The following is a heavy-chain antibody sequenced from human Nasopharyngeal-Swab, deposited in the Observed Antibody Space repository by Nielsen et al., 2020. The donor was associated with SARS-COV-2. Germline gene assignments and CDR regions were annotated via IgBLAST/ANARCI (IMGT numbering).Heavy chain of an antibody. J-gene: IGHJ4*02. CDR2: IWYDGTNE. D-gene: IGHD3-10*02. V-gene: IGHV3-33*01. CDR3: ARGGVSGTYVFFDS. Sequence: VCHAAGRGLEWVAVIWYDGTNEDYVDSVKGRFTISRDNSKNTLYLQMNSLRAEDTAVYYCARGGVSGTYVFFDSWGQGTPVTVSS.